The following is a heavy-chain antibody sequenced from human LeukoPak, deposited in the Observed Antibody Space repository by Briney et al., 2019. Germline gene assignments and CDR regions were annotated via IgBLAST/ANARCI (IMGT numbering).Heavy chain of an antibody. CDR2: INHDGSST. CDR1: GSTFSSYW. D-gene: IGHD4-11*01. V-gene: IGHV3-74*01. Sequence: GGSLRLSCAASGSTFSSYWMNWVRQAPGKGLEWVSNINHDGSSTSYADSVKGRFTISRDNAKNSLYLQMNSLRAEDTAVYYCARDEDSDYVVDYWGQGTLVSVSS. J-gene: IGHJ4*02. CDR3: ARDEDSDYVVDY.